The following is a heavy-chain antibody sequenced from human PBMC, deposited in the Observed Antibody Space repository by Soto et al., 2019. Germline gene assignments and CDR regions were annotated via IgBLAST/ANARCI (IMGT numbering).Heavy chain of an antibody. CDR1: GFSFSTYT. CDR2: ISGSGDSP. D-gene: IGHD2-15*01. Sequence: GGSLRLSCAASGFSFSTYTMSWVRRAPGKGLEWVSTISGSGDSPSYADSVQGRFTISRDNPKRALYLQMNNLRAEDTAMYYCSKVAATDYYMDVWGKGTTVTVSS. J-gene: IGHJ6*03. CDR3: SKVAATDYYMDV. V-gene: IGHV3-23*01.